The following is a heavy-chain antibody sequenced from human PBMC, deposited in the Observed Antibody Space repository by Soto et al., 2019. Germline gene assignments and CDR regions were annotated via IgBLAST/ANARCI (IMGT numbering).Heavy chain of an antibody. J-gene: IGHJ4*02. CDR3: ARGQWSAVVVIPFDY. CDR2: INPSGGST. V-gene: IGHV1-46*01. CDR1: GYTFTSYY. Sequence: QVQLVQSGAEVKKPGASVKVSCKASGYTFTSYYMHWVRQAPGQGLEWMGIINPSGGSTSYAQKCQGRVTMTRDTSTSTVYMELSSLGSEDTAVYYCARGQWSAVVVIPFDYWGQGTLVTVSS. D-gene: IGHD3-22*01.